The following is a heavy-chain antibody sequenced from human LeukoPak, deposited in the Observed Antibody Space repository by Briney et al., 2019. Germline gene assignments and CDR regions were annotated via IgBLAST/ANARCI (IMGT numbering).Heavy chain of an antibody. CDR3: AKDQWDY. Sequence: GGSLRLSCAASGFTFTSYSMNWVRQAPGKGLEWVSTISGGGGSTYYADSVKGRFTISRDNSKNTLYLQMNSLRAEDTAVYYCAKDQWDYWGQGTLVTVSS. V-gene: IGHV3-23*01. J-gene: IGHJ4*02. D-gene: IGHD6-19*01. CDR1: GFTFTSYS. CDR2: ISGGGGST.